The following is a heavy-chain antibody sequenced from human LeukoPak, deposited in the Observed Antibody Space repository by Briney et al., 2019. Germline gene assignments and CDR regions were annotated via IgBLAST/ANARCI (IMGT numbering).Heavy chain of an antibody. CDR3: ARDRLEYSSSSPNFDY. CDR1: GFTFSSYS. J-gene: IGHJ4*02. V-gene: IGHV3-21*01. Sequence: KPGGSLRLSCAASGFTFSSYSMNWVRQAPGKGPEWVSSISSSSSYIYYADSVKGRFTISRDNAKNSLYLQMNSLRAEDTAVYYCARDRLEYSSSSPNFDYWGQGTLVTVSS. D-gene: IGHD6-6*01. CDR2: ISSSSSYI.